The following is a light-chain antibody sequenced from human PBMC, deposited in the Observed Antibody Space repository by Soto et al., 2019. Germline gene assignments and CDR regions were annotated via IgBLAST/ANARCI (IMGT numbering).Light chain of an antibody. V-gene: IGLV2-8*01. J-gene: IGLJ1*01. CDR2: EVD. CDR3: WSYAGRNTYV. Sequence: QSALTQPPSASGSPGQSVSISCTGSSGNVGGYNYVSWYQQHPGKAPRLIIYEVDKRPSGVPDRFSGSKAGSTASLTVSGLQADDEADYYCWSYAGRNTYVXGPGTKVT. CDR1: SGNVGGYNY.